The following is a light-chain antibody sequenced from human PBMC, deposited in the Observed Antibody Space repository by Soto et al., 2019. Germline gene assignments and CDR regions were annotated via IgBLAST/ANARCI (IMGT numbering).Light chain of an antibody. CDR2: KAS. J-gene: IGKJ1*01. CDR1: QTISSW. CDR3: QHYNSYSEA. Sequence: DIQMTQSPSTLSGSVGDRVTITCWASQTISSWLAWYQQKPGKPPKLLIYKASTLKSGVPSRFSGSGSGTEFTLTLSSLQADDFATYYCQHYNSYSEAFGQGTKVDIK. V-gene: IGKV1-5*03.